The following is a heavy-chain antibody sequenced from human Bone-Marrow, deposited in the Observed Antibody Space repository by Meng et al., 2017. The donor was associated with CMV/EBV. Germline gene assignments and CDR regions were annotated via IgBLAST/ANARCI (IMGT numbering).Heavy chain of an antibody. CDR1: GFTFSSYE. D-gene: IGHD6-13*01. CDR2: ISSSGSTI. J-gene: IGHJ4*02. CDR3: ARGKVGSSWYVSY. Sequence: GGSLRPSCAASGFTFSSYEMNWVRQAPGKGLEWVSYISSSGSTIYYADSVKGRFTISRDNAKNSLYLQMNSLRAEDTAVYYCARGKVGSSWYVSYGGRGTVVTV. V-gene: IGHV3-48*03.